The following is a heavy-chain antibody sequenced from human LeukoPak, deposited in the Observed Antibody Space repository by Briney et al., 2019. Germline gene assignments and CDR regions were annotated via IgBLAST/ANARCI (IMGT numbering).Heavy chain of an antibody. CDR3: ARAGYCSGGSCYGSDY. Sequence: GGSLRLSCAASGFTFSSYGMHWVRQAPGKGLEWVAVIWYDGSNKYYADSVKGRFTISRDNSKNTLYLQMDSLRAEDTAVYYCARAGYCSGGSCYGSDYWGQGTLVSVSS. D-gene: IGHD2-15*01. CDR1: GFTFSSYG. CDR2: IWYDGSNK. J-gene: IGHJ4*02. V-gene: IGHV3-33*01.